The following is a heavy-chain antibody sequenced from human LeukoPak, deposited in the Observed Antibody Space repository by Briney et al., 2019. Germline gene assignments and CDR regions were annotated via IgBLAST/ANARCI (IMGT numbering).Heavy chain of an antibody. CDR1: GFSFSNYD. Sequence: PGRSLRLSCAASGFSFSNYDMHWVRQAPGKGLEWVAVIWYDGSNKYYADSVEGRFTISRDNSKNTLYLQMNSLRVEDTAVYYCARGDPTVTTKQNFDYWGQGTLVTVSS. V-gene: IGHV3-33*01. CDR2: IWYDGSNK. D-gene: IGHD4-17*01. CDR3: ARGDPTVTTKQNFDY. J-gene: IGHJ4*02.